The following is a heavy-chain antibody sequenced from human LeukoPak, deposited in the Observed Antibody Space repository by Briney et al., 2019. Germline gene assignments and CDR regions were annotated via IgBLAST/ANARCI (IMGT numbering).Heavy chain of an antibody. CDR2: INPNSGGT. D-gene: IGHD3-9*01. J-gene: IGHJ2*01. V-gene: IGHV1-2*02. Sequence: ASVKVSCKASGYTFTGYYMHWVRQAPGQGLEWMGWINPNSGGTNYVQKFQGRVTMTRDTSISTAYMELSRLRSDDTAVYYCARTTYYDILTGYRNWYFDLWGRGTLVTVSS. CDR1: GYTFTGYY. CDR3: ARTTYYDILTGYRNWYFDL.